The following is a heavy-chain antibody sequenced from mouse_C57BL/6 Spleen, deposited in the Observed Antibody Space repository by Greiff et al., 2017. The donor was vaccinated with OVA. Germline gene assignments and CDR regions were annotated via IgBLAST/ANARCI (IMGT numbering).Heavy chain of an antibody. D-gene: IGHD1-1*01. J-gene: IGHJ4*01. Sequence: QVQLQQSGAELVMPGASVKLSCKASGYTFTSYWMHWVKQRPGQGLEWIGEIDPSDSYTNYNQKFKGKSTLTVDKSSSTAYMQLSSLTSEDSAVYYCASVYYYGSSPYYAMDYWGQGTSVTVSS. V-gene: IGHV1-69*01. CDR1: GYTFTSYW. CDR2: IDPSDSYT. CDR3: ASVYYYGSSPYYAMDY.